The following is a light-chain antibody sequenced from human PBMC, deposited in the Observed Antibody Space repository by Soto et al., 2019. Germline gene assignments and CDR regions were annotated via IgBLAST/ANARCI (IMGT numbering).Light chain of an antibody. Sequence: EIVMTQSPATLSVSPGERATLSCRASPSVSSNLAWYQQKPGQAPRLLIYGASTMATGIPARFSGSGSGTECTLTISSLQSEDFAVYDWQQYNNWPTKLTCGGGTKVEIK. CDR2: GAS. V-gene: IGKV3-15*01. J-gene: IGKJ4*01. CDR3: QQYNNWPTKLT. CDR1: PSVSSN.